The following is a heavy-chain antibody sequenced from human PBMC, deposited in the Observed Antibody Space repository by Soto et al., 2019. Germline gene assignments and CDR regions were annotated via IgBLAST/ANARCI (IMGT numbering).Heavy chain of an antibody. Sequence: ASVKVSCKASGYTFTTDAVHWVRQAPGQRLEWMGWINAGNGNTKYSQKFQGRVTITRDTSASTAYMELTSLRSEDTAVYYCARSGAYYYDSSGYHDYWGQGTLVTVS. CDR2: INAGNGNT. V-gene: IGHV1-3*01. J-gene: IGHJ4*02. CDR1: GYTFTTDA. D-gene: IGHD3-22*01. CDR3: ARSGAYYYDSSGYHDY.